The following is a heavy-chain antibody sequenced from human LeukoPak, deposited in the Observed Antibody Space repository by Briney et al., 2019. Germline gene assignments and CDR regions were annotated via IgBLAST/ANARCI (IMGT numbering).Heavy chain of an antibody. J-gene: IGHJ4*02. Sequence: PGGSLRLSCAASGFTLNSYLMSWVRQAPGRGLEWVANIKKDGSEESYLDSVKGRFTVSRDNAKNSLFLQMNSLRGEDTAVYYCARGVEPLAANTLAYWGQGTLVTVSS. CDR2: IKKDGSEE. V-gene: IGHV3-7*01. CDR3: ARGVEPLAANTLAY. D-gene: IGHD1-14*01. CDR1: GFTLNSYL.